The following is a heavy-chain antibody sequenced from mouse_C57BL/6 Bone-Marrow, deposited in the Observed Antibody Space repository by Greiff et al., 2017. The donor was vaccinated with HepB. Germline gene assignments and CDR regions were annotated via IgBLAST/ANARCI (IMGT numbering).Heavy chain of an antibody. CDR2: IDPENGDT. Sequence: EVQLQQSGAELVRPGASVKLSCTASGFNIKDDYMHWVKQRPEQGLEWIGWIDPENGDTEYASKFQGKATITADTSSNTAYLQLSSLTSEDTAVYYCTTDYYYGSSPFAYWGQGTLVTVSA. J-gene: IGHJ3*01. V-gene: IGHV14-4*01. CDR3: TTDYYYGSSPFAY. D-gene: IGHD1-1*01. CDR1: GFNIKDDY.